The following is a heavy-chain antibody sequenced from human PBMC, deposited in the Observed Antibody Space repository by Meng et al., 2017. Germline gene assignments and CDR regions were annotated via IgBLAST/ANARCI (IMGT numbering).Heavy chain of an antibody. CDR1: GGSFSGYY. Sequence: SETLSLTCAVYGGSFSGYYWSWIRQPPGKGLEWIGEINHSGSTNYNPSLKSRVTISVDTSKNQFSLKLSSVTAADTAVYYCARGGQQWLGPQYFQHGGQGTLVTVSS. CDR3: ARGGQQWLGPQYFQH. D-gene: IGHD6-19*01. CDR2: INHSGST. J-gene: IGHJ1*01. V-gene: IGHV4-34*01.